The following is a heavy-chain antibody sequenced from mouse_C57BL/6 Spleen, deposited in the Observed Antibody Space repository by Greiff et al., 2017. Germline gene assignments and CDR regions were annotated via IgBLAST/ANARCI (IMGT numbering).Heavy chain of an antibody. Sequence: QVQLKESGAELARPGASVKLSCKASGYTFTSYGISWVKQRTGQGLEWIGEIYPRSGNTYYNEKFKGKATLTADKSSSTAYMELRSLTSEDSAVYFCARGDGGYFDYWGQGTTLTVSS. CDR3: ARGDGGYFDY. J-gene: IGHJ2*01. CDR2: IYPRSGNT. V-gene: IGHV1-81*01. CDR1: GYTFTSYG. D-gene: IGHD2-3*01.